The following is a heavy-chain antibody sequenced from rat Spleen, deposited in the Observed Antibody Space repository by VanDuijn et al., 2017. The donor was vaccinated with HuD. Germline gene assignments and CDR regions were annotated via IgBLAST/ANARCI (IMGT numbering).Heavy chain of an antibody. CDR2: IWGNGNA. D-gene: IGHD3-2*01. CDR3: TRSHPGVMDA. CDR1: GFSLSNYG. Sequence: QVQLKESGPGLVKPSLTLSLTCTVSGFSLSNYGVFWVRQPPGKGLEWMGVIWGNGNANYNSALKSRLSISRDTSKSQVFLKMNNLQTEDTAIYFCTRSHPGVMDAWGQGVSVTVSS. V-gene: IGHV2-13*01. J-gene: IGHJ4*01.